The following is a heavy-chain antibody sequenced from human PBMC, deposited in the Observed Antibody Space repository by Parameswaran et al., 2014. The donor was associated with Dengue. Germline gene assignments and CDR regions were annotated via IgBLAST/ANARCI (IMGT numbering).Heavy chain of an antibody. D-gene: IGHD6-19*01. Sequence: RWIRQPPGKGLEWVSVIYSGGSTYYADSVKGRFTISRDNSKNTLYLQMNSLRAEDTAVYYCNLVAGTWSDWGQGTLVTVSS. CDR3: NLVAGTWSD. J-gene: IGHJ4*02. V-gene: IGHV3-53*01. CDR2: IYSGGST.